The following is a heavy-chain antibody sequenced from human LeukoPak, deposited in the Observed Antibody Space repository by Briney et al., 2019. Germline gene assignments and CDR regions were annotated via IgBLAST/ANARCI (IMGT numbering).Heavy chain of an antibody. Sequence: SVKVSCKASGGTFSSYAISWVRQAPGQGLEWMGGIIPIFGTANYAQKFQGRVTITADESTSTAYMELSSLRAEDTAVYYCARAWVQAAAGTDFDYWGQGTLVTVSS. V-gene: IGHV1-69*13. CDR3: ARAWVQAAAGTDFDY. D-gene: IGHD6-13*01. CDR1: GGTFSSYA. J-gene: IGHJ4*02. CDR2: IIPIFGTA.